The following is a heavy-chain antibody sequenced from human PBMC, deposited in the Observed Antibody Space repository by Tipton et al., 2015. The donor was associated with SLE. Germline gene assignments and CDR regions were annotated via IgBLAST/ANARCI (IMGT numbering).Heavy chain of an antibody. Sequence: TLSLTCTVSGGSISSTTYYWGWIRQSPGKGLEWIGSIFYGGTTYYSPSLKSRVTISVDTSKNQFSLKVSSVTAADTAVYYCARDHGGSYYGWFDPWGQGTLVTVSS. J-gene: IGHJ5*02. CDR1: GGSISSTTYY. CDR3: ARDHGGSYYGWFDP. V-gene: IGHV4-39*07. CDR2: IFYGGTT. D-gene: IGHD1-26*01.